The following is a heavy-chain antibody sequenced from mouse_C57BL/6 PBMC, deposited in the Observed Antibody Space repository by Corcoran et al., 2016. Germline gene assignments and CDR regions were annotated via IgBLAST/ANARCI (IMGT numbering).Heavy chain of an antibody. J-gene: IGHJ1*03. CDR2: IYPGDGDT. CDR3: ASRGGYGGGWYFDV. Sequence: QVQLQQSGAELVKPGASVKISCKASGYAFSSYWMNWVKQRPGKGLEWIGQIYPGDGDTNYNGKFKGKATLTADKSSSTAYMQLSSLTSEDSAVYFCASRGGYGGGWYFDVWGTGTTVTVSS. D-gene: IGHD2-2*01. V-gene: IGHV1-80*01. CDR1: GYAFSSYW.